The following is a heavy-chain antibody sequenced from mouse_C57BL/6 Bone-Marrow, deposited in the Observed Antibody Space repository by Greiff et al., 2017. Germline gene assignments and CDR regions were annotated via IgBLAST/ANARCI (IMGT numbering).Heavy chain of an antibody. CDR2: IWRGGST. V-gene: IGHV2-5*01. Sequence: VKLMESGPGLVQPSQSLSITCTVSGFSLTSYGVHWVRQSPGKGLEWLGVIWRGGSTDYNAAFMSRLSITKDNSKSQVFFKMNSLQADDTAIYYCAKGGTRVVDWYFDVWGTGTTVTVSS. CDR3: AKGGTRVVDWYFDV. CDR1: GFSLTSYG. J-gene: IGHJ1*03. D-gene: IGHD1-1*01.